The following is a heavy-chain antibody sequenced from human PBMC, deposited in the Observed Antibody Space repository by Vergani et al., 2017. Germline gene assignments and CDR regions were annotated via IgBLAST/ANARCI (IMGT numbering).Heavy chain of an antibody. Sequence: QVQLVESGGGVVQPGRSLRLSCAASGFTFSSYAMHWVRQAPGKGLEWVAVISYDGSNKYYAYSVKGRFTISRDNSKNTLYLQMNSLRTEDTAVYYCAGGYYSADYWGQGTLVTVSS. V-gene: IGHV3-30*04. D-gene: IGHD3-22*01. CDR1: GFTFSSYA. CDR2: ISYDGSNK. J-gene: IGHJ4*02. CDR3: AGGYYSADY.